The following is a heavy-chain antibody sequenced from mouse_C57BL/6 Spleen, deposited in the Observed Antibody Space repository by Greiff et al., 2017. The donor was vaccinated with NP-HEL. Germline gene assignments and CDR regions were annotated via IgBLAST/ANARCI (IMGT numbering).Heavy chain of an antibody. V-gene: IGHV1-80*01. CDR3: ARGRNRDEPFAY. CDR2: IYPGDGDT. CDR1: GYAFSSYW. J-gene: IGHJ3*01. Sequence: QVHVKQSGAELVKPGASVKISCKASGYAFSSYWMNWVKQRPGKGLEWIGQIYPGDGDTNYNGKFKGKATLTADKSSSTAYMQLSSLTSEDSAVYFCARGRNRDEPFAYWGQGTLVTVSA.